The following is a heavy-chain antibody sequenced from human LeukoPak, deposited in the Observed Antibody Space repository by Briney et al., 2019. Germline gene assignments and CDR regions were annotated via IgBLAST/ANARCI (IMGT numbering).Heavy chain of an antibody. CDR2: IYYSGST. V-gene: IGHV4-38-2*02. D-gene: IGHD2-15*01. CDR3: ARPLGSP. CDR1: GYSISSGYY. J-gene: IGHJ5*02. Sequence: SETLSLTCTVSGYSISSGYYWGWIRQPPGKGLEWIGSIYYSGSTYYNPSLKSRVTISVDTSKNQLSLKLSSVTAADTAVYYCARPLGSPWGQGTLVTVSS.